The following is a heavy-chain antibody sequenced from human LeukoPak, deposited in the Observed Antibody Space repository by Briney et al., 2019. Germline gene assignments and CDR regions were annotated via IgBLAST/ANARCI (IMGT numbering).Heavy chain of an antibody. CDR2: IYYNGGA. V-gene: IGHV4-59*08. J-gene: IGHJ5*02. CDR1: GVSISSDY. Sequence: SETLSLTCTVSGVSISSDYWSWIRQPPGKGLEYIGHIYYNGGADYNPSLKSRVTMSVETSRNQFSLILTSVTAADTAIYYCARRKVWELPGSWGQGTLVTVSS. D-gene: IGHD1-26*01. CDR3: ARRKVWELPGS.